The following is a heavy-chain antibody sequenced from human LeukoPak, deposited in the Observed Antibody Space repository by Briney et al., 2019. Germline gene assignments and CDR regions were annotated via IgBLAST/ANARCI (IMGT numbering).Heavy chain of an antibody. D-gene: IGHD5-24*01. V-gene: IGHV4-39*07. CDR1: GGSISISTYY. J-gene: IGHJ4*02. CDR2: ISYSGST. CDR3: ARGMATPFFDY. Sequence: SETLSLTCSVSGGSISISTYYWGWIRQPPGKGLEWIGSISYSGSTNYNPSLKSRVTISVDTSKNQFSLKLSSVTAADTAVYYCARGMATPFFDYWGQGTLVTVSS.